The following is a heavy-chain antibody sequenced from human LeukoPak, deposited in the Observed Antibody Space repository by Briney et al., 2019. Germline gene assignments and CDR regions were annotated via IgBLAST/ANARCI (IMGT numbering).Heavy chain of an antibody. V-gene: IGHV4-59*08. Sequence: PSETLSPTCTVSGGSISSYYWSWIRQPPGKGLEWIGYIYYSGSTNYNPSLKSRVTISVDTSKNQFSLKLSSVTAADTAVYYCARLKGVLGAFDIWGQGTMVTVSS. D-gene: IGHD2-8*01. J-gene: IGHJ3*02. CDR2: IYYSGST. CDR1: GGSISSYY. CDR3: ARLKGVLGAFDI.